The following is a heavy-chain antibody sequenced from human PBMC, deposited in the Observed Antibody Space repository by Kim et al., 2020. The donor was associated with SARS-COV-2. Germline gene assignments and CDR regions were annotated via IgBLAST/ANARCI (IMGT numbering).Heavy chain of an antibody. J-gene: IGHJ4*02. CDR3: ARDTTSSWHFDC. V-gene: IGHV3-53*01. D-gene: IGHD6-13*01. Sequence: GGSLRLSCAASGFTVSSNYMSWVRQAPGKGLEWVSVIYVGGNTIYADSVRGRFTISRDNSKNTVYLRMNSLRVEDTATYYCARDTTSSWHFDCWGQGALVTVSS. CDR2: IYVGGNT. CDR1: GFTVSSNY.